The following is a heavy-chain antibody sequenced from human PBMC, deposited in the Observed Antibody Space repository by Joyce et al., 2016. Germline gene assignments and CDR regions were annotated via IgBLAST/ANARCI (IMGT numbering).Heavy chain of an antibody. CDR2: IYPGDSEI. D-gene: IGHD6-19*01. CDR3: VRHEGGAGGWRGWFDP. J-gene: IGHJ5*02. CDR1: GYSFSDYW. V-gene: IGHV5-51*01. Sequence: EVRLVQSGAEVKKPGESLKISCKGSGYSFSDYWIAWVRQMSGKGLEWMVLIYPGDSEIRYNPSFQGHVSISADKSINTAYLQWSSLKASDTAIYYCVRHEGGAGGWRGWFDPWGQGTLVTVSS.